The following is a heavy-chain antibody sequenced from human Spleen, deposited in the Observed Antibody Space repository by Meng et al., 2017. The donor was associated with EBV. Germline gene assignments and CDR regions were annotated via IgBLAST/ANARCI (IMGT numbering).Heavy chain of an antibody. CDR2: INPNSGGT. CDR1: GYTFTAYF. J-gene: IGHJ4*02. CDR3: AREGDEHGSGSYVDH. V-gene: IGHV1-2*06. Sequence: QVQLVQSGAEVKRPGASGKVSCKASGYTFTAYFMHWVRQAPGVGLEWMGRINPNSGGTNYAQKFQGRVIMTRDTPISTVYMDLSRLSSDDTAVYFCAREGDEHGSGSYVDHCGQGTLVTVSS. D-gene: IGHD3-10*01.